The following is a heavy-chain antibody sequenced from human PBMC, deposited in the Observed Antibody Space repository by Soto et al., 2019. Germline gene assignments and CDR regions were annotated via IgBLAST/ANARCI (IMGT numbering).Heavy chain of an antibody. CDR2: ISSGSNYI. V-gene: IGHV3-21*01. CDR1: GFTFSGYS. CDR3: ARDPYGSGSYYYDY. D-gene: IGHD3-10*01. Sequence: GGSLRLSCAASGFTFSGYSMNWVRQAPGKGLEWVSSISSGSNYIYYADSVKGRFTISRDNAKNSLYLQMNSLRAEDTAVYYCARDPYGSGSYYYDYWGQGTLVTVSS. J-gene: IGHJ4*02.